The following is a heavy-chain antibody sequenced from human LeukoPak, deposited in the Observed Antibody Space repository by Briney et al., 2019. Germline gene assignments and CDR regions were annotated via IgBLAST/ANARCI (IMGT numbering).Heavy chain of an antibody. Sequence: PGGSLRLSCAASGFTFSDYYMSWIRQAPGKGLEWVSYISSSGSTIYYADSVKGRFTISRDNAKNSLYLQMNSLRAEDMALYYCAKDIRAYSSGWLDYWGQGTLVTVSS. CDR1: GFTFSDYY. J-gene: IGHJ4*02. V-gene: IGHV3-11*01. CDR3: AKDIRAYSSGWLDY. CDR2: ISSSGSTI. D-gene: IGHD6-19*01.